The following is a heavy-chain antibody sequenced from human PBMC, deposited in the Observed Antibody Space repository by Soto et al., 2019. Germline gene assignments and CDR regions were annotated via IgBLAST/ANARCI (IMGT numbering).Heavy chain of an antibody. CDR1: GVSIGSPNW. CDR2: MWPSGGT. D-gene: IGHD2-8*01. J-gene: IGHJ5*02. Sequence: SETLSLTCAVSGVSIGSPNWWTWVRQAPGKGLEWIGEMWPSGGTTYNPSLRNRVTISVDNSKNHLSLTLTSVTAADTAIYYCARCLHCSNGGRFDPWGQEALVTVSS. V-gene: IGHV4-4*02. CDR3: ARCLHCSNGGRFDP.